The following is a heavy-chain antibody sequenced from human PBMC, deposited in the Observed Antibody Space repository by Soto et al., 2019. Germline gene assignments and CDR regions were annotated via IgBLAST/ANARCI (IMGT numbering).Heavy chain of an antibody. V-gene: IGHV3-15*01. CDR1: GFTFKNAM. CDR2: IKPKTDGWAV. D-gene: IGHD1-26*01. Sequence: SLRLSFVGSGFTFKNAMMSWVSQAPGKGLEWLGRIKPKTDGWAVDYGTPIKGRFSISRDDSKNTVYLQMNGRKSEDTDVYFCTTFAPLYRRNLDFWGQG. CDR3: TTFAPLYRRNLDF. J-gene: IGHJ1*01.